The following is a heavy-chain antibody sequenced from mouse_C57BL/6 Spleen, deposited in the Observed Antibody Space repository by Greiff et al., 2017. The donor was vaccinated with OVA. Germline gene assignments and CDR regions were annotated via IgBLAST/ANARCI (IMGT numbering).Heavy chain of an antibody. Sequence: QVQLQQPGAELVMPGASVKLSCKASGYTFTSYWMHWVKQRPGQGLEWIGEIDPSDSYTNYNQKFKGKSTLTVDKSSSTAYMQLSSLTSEDSAVYYCARKSSWFAYWGQGTLVTVSA. CDR3: ARKSSWFAY. J-gene: IGHJ3*01. CDR1: GYTFTSYW. V-gene: IGHV1-69*01. CDR2: IDPSDSYT.